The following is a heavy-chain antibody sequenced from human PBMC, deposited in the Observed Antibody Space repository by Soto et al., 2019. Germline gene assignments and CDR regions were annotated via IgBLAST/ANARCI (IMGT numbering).Heavy chain of an antibody. CDR1: GFTLSDHY. CDR2: SRNQANGYST. V-gene: IGHV3-72*01. Sequence: EVQLVESGGGLVQPGGSLRLSCSVSGFTLSDHYIDWVRQAPGKGLEWVGRSRNQANGYSTIYAASVKGRFTTSRDDSKNLVYLQMEILRTEDTALYYCVRDTYFSDSSSYSRFFDFWGQGELVTVSS. J-gene: IGHJ4*02. CDR3: VRDTYFSDSSSYSRFFDF. D-gene: IGHD3-22*01.